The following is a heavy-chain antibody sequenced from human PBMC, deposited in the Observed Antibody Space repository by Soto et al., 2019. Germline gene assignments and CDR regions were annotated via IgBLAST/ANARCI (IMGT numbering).Heavy chain of an antibody. Sequence: QVQLVQSGAEVKKPGSSVKVSCKASGGTFSSYAIGWVRQAPGQGLEWMGGIIPIFGTANYAQKFQGRVTITADESTSTAYMELSSLRSEDTAVYYCARDFPGYYDSSAAPWGQGTLVTVSS. D-gene: IGHD3-22*01. J-gene: IGHJ5*02. CDR2: IIPIFGTA. V-gene: IGHV1-69*01. CDR1: GGTFSSYA. CDR3: ARDFPGYYDSSAAP.